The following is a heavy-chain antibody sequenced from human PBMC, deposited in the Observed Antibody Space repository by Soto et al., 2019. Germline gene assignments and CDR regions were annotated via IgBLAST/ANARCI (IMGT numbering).Heavy chain of an antibody. CDR2: ISSSSSTI. CDR1: GFTFSSYS. CDR3: ASVPPTTLQHDAFDI. V-gene: IGHV3-48*02. D-gene: IGHD2-2*01. Sequence: GGSLRLSCAASGFTFSSYSMNWVRQAPGKGLEWVSYISSSSSTIYYADSVKGRFTISRDNAKNSLYLQMNSLRDEDTAVYYCASVPPTTLQHDAFDIWGQGTMVTVSS. J-gene: IGHJ3*02.